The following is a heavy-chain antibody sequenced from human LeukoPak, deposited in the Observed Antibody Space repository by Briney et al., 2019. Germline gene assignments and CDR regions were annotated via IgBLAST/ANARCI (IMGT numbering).Heavy chain of an antibody. Sequence: GGSLRLSCAVSGITLSNYGMSWVRQAPGKGLEWVSGISGSGGNTYYADSVKGRFTISRDNSKNTLYLQMNSLRAEDTAVYFCAKRGVVIRVILVGFHKEAYYFDSWGKGTTVTVSS. J-gene: IGHJ6*03. CDR2: ISGSGGNT. CDR3: AKRGVVIRVILVGFHKEAYYFDS. V-gene: IGHV3-23*01. D-gene: IGHD3-22*01. CDR1: GITLSNYG.